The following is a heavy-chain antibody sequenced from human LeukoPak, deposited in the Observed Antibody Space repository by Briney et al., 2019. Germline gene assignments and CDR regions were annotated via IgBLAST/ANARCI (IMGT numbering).Heavy chain of an antibody. Sequence: ASVKVSCKASGGTFSSYAISWVRQAPGQGLEWMGRIIPIFGTANYAQKFQGRVTITTDESTSTAYMELSSLRSEDTAVYYCARDSDYYDSSVGYAFGIWGQGTMVTVSS. V-gene: IGHV1-69*05. CDR1: GGTFSSYA. D-gene: IGHD3-22*01. CDR3: ARDSDYYDSSVGYAFGI. J-gene: IGHJ3*02. CDR2: IIPIFGTA.